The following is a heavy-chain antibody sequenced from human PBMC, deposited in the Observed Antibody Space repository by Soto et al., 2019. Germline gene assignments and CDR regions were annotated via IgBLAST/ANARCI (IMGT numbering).Heavy chain of an antibody. V-gene: IGHV5-51*01. D-gene: IGHD3-3*01. CDR3: ARAYDLVCDS. CDR2: IYPGDSDT. J-gene: IGHJ4*02. CDR1: GYSFTSYW. Sequence: GESLKISCKGSGYSFTSYWIAWVRQMPGKGLECMGIIYPGDSDTRYSPSFEGQVTISADTSITTAYMALTRLTSDDTAVYFCARAYDLVCDSWGQGTLVTVS.